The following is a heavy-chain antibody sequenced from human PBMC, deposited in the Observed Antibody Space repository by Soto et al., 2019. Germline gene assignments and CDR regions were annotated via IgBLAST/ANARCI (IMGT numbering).Heavy chain of an antibody. CDR3: ARVECSGGSCYSIDF. Sequence: EVQLVESGGGLVQPGGSLRLSCAASGFTFSSYWMHWVRQAPGKGLVWVSRINSDGSSTTYADSVKGRFTISRDNAKNTLYLQMNSLRADDTAVYFCARVECSGGSCYSIDFWGQGTLVTVSS. CDR1: GFTFSSYW. D-gene: IGHD2-15*01. CDR2: INSDGSST. J-gene: IGHJ4*02. V-gene: IGHV3-74*01.